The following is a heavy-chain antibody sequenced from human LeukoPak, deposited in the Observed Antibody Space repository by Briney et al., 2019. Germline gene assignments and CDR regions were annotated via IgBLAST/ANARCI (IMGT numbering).Heavy chain of an antibody. J-gene: IGHJ5*02. CDR1: GDSISGSSYY. CDR2: IYYSGTT. CDR3: ARHGWRSSSLTNWLDP. V-gene: IGHV4-39*01. D-gene: IGHD6-6*01. Sequence: SSETLSLTCTVSGDSISGSSYYWGWIRQSPGKELEWIASIYYSGTTYYNPSLKSRVTMSVDTSKNQFSLKLSSVTAADTAVYYCARHGWRSSSLTNWLDPWGQGTLVTVSP.